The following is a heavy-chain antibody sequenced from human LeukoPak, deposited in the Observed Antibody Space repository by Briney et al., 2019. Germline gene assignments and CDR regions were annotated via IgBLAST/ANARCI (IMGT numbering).Heavy chain of an antibody. J-gene: IGHJ4*02. CDR1: GGSFSGHY. Sequence: SGTLSLTCAVYGGSFSGHYWSWIRQPPGKGLEWIGEINHSGSTNYNPSLESRVTISVDTSKNHFSLKLSSVTAADTAVYYCASGQYYDLWRGYYVDWGQGTLVTAS. V-gene: IGHV4-34*01. D-gene: IGHD3-3*01. CDR2: INHSGST. CDR3: ASGQYYDLWRGYYVD.